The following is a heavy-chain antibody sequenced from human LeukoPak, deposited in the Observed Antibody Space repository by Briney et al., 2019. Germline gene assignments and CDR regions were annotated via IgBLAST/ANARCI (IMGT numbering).Heavy chain of an antibody. D-gene: IGHD1-7*01. CDR3: ASGTVGNYALGY. V-gene: IGHV3-21*01. J-gene: IGHJ4*02. CDR2: IGTSSNNI. Sequence: PGGSLRLSCAASGLTFSRYNMNWVRQAPGKGLEWVSSIGTSSNNIYYTDSVKGRFTISRDNAKNSLYLQVDSLRVEDTAVYFCASGTVGNYALGYWGQGTLVTVSS. CDR1: GLTFSRYN.